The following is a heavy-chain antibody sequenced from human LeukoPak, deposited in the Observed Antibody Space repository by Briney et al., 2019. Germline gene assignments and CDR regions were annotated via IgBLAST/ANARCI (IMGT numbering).Heavy chain of an antibody. CDR3: ATSSTLSVVVATAIRDY. D-gene: IGHD2-2*02. V-gene: IGHV3-23*01. CDR2: INSYGDST. CDR1: GFPFSTYA. J-gene: IGHJ4*02. Sequence: GGSLRLSCAVSGFPFSTYAMSWVRQAPGQGLEWVSTINSYGDSTYYADSVKGRFTITRDNSGNTQHLLMRSLRAADTAVFYFATSSTLSVVVATAIRDYWGQGTRVTVSS.